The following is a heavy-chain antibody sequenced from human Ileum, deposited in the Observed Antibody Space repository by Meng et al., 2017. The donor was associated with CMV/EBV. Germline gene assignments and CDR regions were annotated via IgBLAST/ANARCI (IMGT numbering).Heavy chain of an antibody. Sequence: SCKSSGYMFSGYYMYWVRQAPGQSLEYLGRINPKSGGIDYTQNFQGRLTMSMDTSINTVYMDLSSPRSDDTAVYYCQRGRSGEPTDYWGQGTLVTVSS. CDR1: GYMFSGYY. D-gene: IGHD6-19*01. CDR3: QRGRSGEPTDY. V-gene: IGHV1-2*06. J-gene: IGHJ4*02. CDR2: INPKSGGI.